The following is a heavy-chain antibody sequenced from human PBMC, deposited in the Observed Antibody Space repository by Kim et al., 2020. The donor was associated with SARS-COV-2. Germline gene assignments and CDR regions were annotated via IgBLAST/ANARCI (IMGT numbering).Heavy chain of an antibody. D-gene: IGHD3-3*01. CDR3: ARDPVHRPHRDFWSGGDY. V-gene: IGHV3-21*01. CDR1: GFTFSSYS. Sequence: GGSLRLSCAASGFTFSSYSMNWVRQAPGKGLEWVSSISSSSSYIYYADSVKGRFTISRNNAKNSLYLQMNSLRAEDTAVYYCARDPVHRPHRDFWSGGDYWGQGTLVTVSS. CDR2: ISSSSSYI. J-gene: IGHJ4*02.